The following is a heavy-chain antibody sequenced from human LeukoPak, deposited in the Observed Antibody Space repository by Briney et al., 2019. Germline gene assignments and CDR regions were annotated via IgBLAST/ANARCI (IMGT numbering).Heavy chain of an antibody. J-gene: IGHJ3*02. D-gene: IGHD3-10*01. CDR3: AKEEAGRRLEGTFDT. CDR1: GFTFSRYG. V-gene: IGHV3-30*02. CDR2: IRFDGSSQ. Sequence: PGGSLRLSCVASGFTFSRYGMNWVRQAPGKGLEWVAFIRFDGSSQYYGDSVKGRFTISRDNSRNTLYLQMGSLRPEDTAVYYCAKEEAGRRLEGTFDTWGPGTMVIVSS.